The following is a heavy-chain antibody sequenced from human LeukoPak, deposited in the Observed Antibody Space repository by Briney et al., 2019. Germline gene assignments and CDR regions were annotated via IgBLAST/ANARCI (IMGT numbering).Heavy chain of an antibody. V-gene: IGHV4-4*07. CDR3: ARVRGKASYYDFWSGYHNWFDP. CDR2: IYTSGST. Sequence: MPSETLSLTCTVSGGSISSYYWSWIRQPAGKGLEWIGRIYTSGSTNYNPSLKGRVTMSVDTSKNQFSLKLSSVTAADTAVYYCARVRGKASYYDFWSGYHNWFDPWGQGTLVTVSS. J-gene: IGHJ5*02. D-gene: IGHD3-3*01. CDR1: GGSISSYY.